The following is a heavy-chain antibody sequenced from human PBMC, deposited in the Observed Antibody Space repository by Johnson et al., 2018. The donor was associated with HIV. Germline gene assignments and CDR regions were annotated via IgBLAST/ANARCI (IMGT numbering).Heavy chain of an antibody. CDR2: ISSSGSTI. J-gene: IGHJ3*02. D-gene: IGHD4-17*01. CDR3: AKVNGDYKTDAFDI. V-gene: IGHV3-11*04. CDR1: GFTFSDYY. Sequence: GFTFSDYYMSWIRQAPGKGLEWVSYISSSGSTIYYADSVKGRFTISRDNAKNSLYLQMNSLRAEDTAVYYCAKVNGDYKTDAFDIWGQGTMVTVSS.